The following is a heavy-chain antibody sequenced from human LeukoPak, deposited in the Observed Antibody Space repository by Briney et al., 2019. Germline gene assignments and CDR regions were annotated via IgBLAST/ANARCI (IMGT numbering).Heavy chain of an antibody. D-gene: IGHD3-10*01. Sequence: SETLSLTCTVSGGSISSSSYYWGWIRQPPGKGLEWIGSIYYSGSTYYNSSLKSRVTISVDTSKNQFSLRLSSVTAADTAVYYCARWVYYYDSGSSDYWGQGTLVTVSS. CDR1: GGSISSSSYY. J-gene: IGHJ4*02. CDR3: ARWVYYYDSGSSDY. V-gene: IGHV4-39*07. CDR2: IYYSGST.